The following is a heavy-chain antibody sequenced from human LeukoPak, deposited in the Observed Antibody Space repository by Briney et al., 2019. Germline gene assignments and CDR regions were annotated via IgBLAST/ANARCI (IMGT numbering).Heavy chain of an antibody. CDR2: ISTSSNYI. Sequence: SLRLSCAASGFTFISYSMNWVRQAPAKGLEWVSSISTSSNYIYYADSVKGRFTISRHNAKNSVYLQMNSLRAEDTAVYYCARDVGGSYVDWFDPWGQGTLVTVSS. J-gene: IGHJ5*02. CDR3: ARDVGGSYVDWFDP. D-gene: IGHD1-26*01. CDR1: GFTFISYS. V-gene: IGHV3-21*01.